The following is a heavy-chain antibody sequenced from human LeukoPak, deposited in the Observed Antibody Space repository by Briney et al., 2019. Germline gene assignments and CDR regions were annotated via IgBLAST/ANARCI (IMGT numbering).Heavy chain of an antibody. V-gene: IGHV4-59*12. CDR2: IYYSGST. CDR1: GGSISSYY. J-gene: IGHJ5*02. D-gene: IGHD3-10*01. CDR3: ARGPTMVRGAPYNWFDP. Sequence: PSETLSLTCTVSGGSISSYYWSWIRQPPGKGLEWIGYIYYSGSTNYNPSLKSRVTISVDTSKNQFSLKLSSVTAADTAVYYCARGPTMVRGAPYNWFDPWGQGTLVTVSS.